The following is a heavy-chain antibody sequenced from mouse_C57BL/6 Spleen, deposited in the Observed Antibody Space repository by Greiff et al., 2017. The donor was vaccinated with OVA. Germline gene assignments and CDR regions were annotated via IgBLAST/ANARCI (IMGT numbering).Heavy chain of an antibody. J-gene: IGHJ3*01. V-gene: IGHV1-74*01. Sequence: QVQLKESGAELVKPGASVKVSCKASGYTFTSYWMHWVKQRPGQGLEWIGRIHPSDSDTNYNQKFKGKATLTVDKSSSTAYMQLSSLTSEDSAVYYCAIEGNGPWFAYWGQGTLVTVSA. CDR1: GYTFTSYW. CDR3: AIEGNGPWFAY. CDR2: IHPSDSDT. D-gene: IGHD1-1*02.